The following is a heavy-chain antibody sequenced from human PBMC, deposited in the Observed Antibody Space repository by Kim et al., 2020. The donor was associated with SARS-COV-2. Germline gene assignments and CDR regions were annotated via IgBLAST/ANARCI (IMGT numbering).Heavy chain of an antibody. V-gene: IGHV4-34*01. D-gene: IGHD6-13*01. CDR2: INHSGST. J-gene: IGHJ4*02. CDR3: ARGPRYSSSWRVDY. Sequence: SETLSLTCAVYGGSFSGYYWSWIRQPPGKGLEWIGEINHSGSTNYNPSLKSRVTISVDTSKNQFSLKLSSVTAADTAVYYCARGPRYSSSWRVDYWGQGTLVTVSS. CDR1: GGSFSGYY.